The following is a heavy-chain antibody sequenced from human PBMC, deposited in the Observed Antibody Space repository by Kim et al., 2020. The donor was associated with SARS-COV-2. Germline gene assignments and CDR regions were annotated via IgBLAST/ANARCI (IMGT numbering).Heavy chain of an antibody. V-gene: IGHV5-51*01. CDR2: IYPGDSDT. CDR3: ARAVAGTSIGFYYYGMDV. D-gene: IGHD6-19*01. CDR1: GYSFTSYW. Sequence: GESLKISCKGSGYSFTSYWIGWVRQMPGKGLEWMGIIYPGDSDTRYSPSFQGQVTISADKSISTAYLQWSSLKASDTAMYYCARAVAGTSIGFYYYGMDVWGQGTTVTVSS. J-gene: IGHJ6*02.